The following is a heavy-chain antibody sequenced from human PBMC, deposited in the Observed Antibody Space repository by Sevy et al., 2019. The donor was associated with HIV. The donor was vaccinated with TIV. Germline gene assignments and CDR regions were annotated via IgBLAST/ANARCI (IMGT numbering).Heavy chain of an antibody. CDR3: ARDKAAAAGFHYYGMDV. D-gene: IGHD6-13*01. J-gene: IGHJ6*02. V-gene: IGHV4-31*03. Sequence: SETLSLTCTVSGGSISSGGYYWSWIRQHPGKGLGWTGYIYYSGSTYYNPSLKSRVTISVDTSKNQFSLKLSSVTAADTAVYYCARDKAAAAGFHYYGMDVWGQGTTVTVSS. CDR2: IYYSGST. CDR1: GGSISSGGYY.